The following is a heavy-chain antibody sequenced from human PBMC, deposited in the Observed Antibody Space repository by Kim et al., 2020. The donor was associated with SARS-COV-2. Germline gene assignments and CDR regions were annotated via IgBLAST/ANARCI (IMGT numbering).Heavy chain of an antibody. V-gene: IGHV3-30*04. J-gene: IGHJ6*02. Sequence: GGSLRLSCAASGFTFSSYAMHWVRQAPGKGLEWVAVISYDGSNKYYADSVKGRFTISRDNSKNTLYLQMNSLRAEDTAVYYCARVHNPLWDPVATIGTRYYYYGMDVWGQGTTVTVSS. CDR2: ISYDGSNK. CDR3: ARVHNPLWDPVATIGTRYYYYGMDV. CDR1: GFTFSSYA. D-gene: IGHD5-12*01.